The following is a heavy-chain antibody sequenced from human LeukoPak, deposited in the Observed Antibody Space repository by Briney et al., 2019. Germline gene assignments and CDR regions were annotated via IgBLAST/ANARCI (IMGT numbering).Heavy chain of an antibody. J-gene: IGHJ5*02. V-gene: IGHV4-39*01. D-gene: IGHD3-22*01. Sequence: NASETLSLTCTVSGGSVSSSSSYWGWIRQPPGKGLEWIGSAYFTGSTNYNPSLKTRVTISLDTSSNQFSLRLASVTASDAAFYYCAKSGHSYYYTPVDFSWGQGTLVAVSS. CDR2: AYFTGST. CDR1: GGSVSSSSSY. CDR3: AKSGHSYYYTPVDFS.